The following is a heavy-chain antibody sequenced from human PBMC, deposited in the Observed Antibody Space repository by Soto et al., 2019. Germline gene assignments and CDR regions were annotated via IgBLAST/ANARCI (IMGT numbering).Heavy chain of an antibody. D-gene: IGHD2-21*02. CDR2: IYHAGSP. CDR3: ARGLSFRGDFDV. CDR1: GGSISSSSW. J-gene: IGHJ3*01. Sequence: SETLSLTCDVSGGSISSSSWWTWVRQSPGKGLEWIGEIYHAGSPNYNPSFQSRVTILADKSKNHFSLRLTSVTAAGTAIYYCARGLSFRGDFDVWGQGTTVTVSS. V-gene: IGHV4-4*02.